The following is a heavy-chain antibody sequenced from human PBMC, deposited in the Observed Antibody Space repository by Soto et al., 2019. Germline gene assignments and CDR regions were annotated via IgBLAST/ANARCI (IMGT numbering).Heavy chain of an antibody. V-gene: IGHV1-8*01. CDR3: ARAAGARYSGSGWFDP. Sequence: GASVTVSCKASGYTFTSYDINWVRQATGQGLEWMGWMNPNSGNTGYAQKFQGRVTMTRNTSISTAYMELSSLRSEDTAVYYCARAAGARYSGSGWFDPWGQGTLVTGS. D-gene: IGHD1-26*01. J-gene: IGHJ5*02. CDR1: GYTFTSYD. CDR2: MNPNSGNT.